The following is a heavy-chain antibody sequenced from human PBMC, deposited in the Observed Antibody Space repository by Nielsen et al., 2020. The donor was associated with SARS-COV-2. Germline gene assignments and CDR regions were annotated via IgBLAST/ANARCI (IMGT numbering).Heavy chain of an antibody. CDR1: GFTFSSYW. CDR3: TTVPVDY. Sequence: GESLKISCAASGFTFSSYWMSWVRQAPGKGLEWVANIKQDGSEKYYVDSVKGRFTISRDNSKNTLYLQMNSLRAEDTAVYYCTTVPVDYWGQGTLVTVSS. CDR2: IKQDGSEK. V-gene: IGHV3-7*05. J-gene: IGHJ4*02. D-gene: IGHD4-17*01.